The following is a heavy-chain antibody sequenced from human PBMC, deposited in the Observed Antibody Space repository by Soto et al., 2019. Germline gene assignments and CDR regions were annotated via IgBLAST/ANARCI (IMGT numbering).Heavy chain of an antibody. V-gene: IGHV4-31*03. CDR2: IYYSGST. CDR3: ARVGFDGYSSLGGYFDY. J-gene: IGHJ4*02. CDR1: GGSISSGGYY. Sequence: QVQLQESGPGLVKPSQTLSLTCTVSGGSISSGGYYWSWIRQHPGKGLEWIGYIYYSGSTYYNPSLKSRVTNPLDTSKNQFSLRLSAVTAADTAVYYCARVGFDGYSSLGGYFDYWGQGTLVTVSS. D-gene: IGHD4-4*01.